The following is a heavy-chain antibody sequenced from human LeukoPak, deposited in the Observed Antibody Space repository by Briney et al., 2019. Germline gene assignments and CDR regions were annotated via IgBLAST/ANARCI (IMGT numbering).Heavy chain of an antibody. CDR3: TRHIFGAPPSHYFFMDV. V-gene: IGHV3-73*01. CDR2: IRSKANNYAT. Sequence: PWGSLRLSCAASGFIFSDSAMHWVRQASGKGLEWVGRIRSKANNYATAYAASVKGRFIISRDDSNKTASLQMNSLKIEDTAVYYCTRHIFGAPPSHYFFMDVWGKGTTVTVSS. CDR1: GFIFSDSA. D-gene: IGHD3-10*02. J-gene: IGHJ6*03.